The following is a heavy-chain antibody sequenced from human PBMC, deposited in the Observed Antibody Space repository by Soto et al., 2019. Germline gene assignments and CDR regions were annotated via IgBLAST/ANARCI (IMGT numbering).Heavy chain of an antibody. V-gene: IGHV4-30-2*01. D-gene: IGHD2-21*01. Sequence: SETLSLTCAVSGGSISSGGYSWSWIRQPPGKGLEWIGYIYHSGSTYYNPSLKSRVTISVDRSKNQFSLKLSSVTTADTAVYYCARGGFLYFDYWGQGTLVTVSS. J-gene: IGHJ4*02. CDR1: GGSISSGGYS. CDR2: IYHSGST. CDR3: ARGGFLYFDY.